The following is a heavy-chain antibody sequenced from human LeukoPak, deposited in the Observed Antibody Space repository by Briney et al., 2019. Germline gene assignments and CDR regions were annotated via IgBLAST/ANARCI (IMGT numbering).Heavy chain of an antibody. CDR3: ARVETGQWYFDL. D-gene: IGHD1-14*01. J-gene: IGHJ2*01. V-gene: IGHV3-74*01. CDR2: INPDGSRT. CDR1: GFTFSSYW. Sequence: PGGSLRLSCAASGFTFSSYWMHWVRHAPGKGLVWVSRINPDGSRTSYADSVKGRFTIPRDNAKDTLYLQMNSLRAEDTAVYYCARVETGQWYFDLWGRGTLVTVSS.